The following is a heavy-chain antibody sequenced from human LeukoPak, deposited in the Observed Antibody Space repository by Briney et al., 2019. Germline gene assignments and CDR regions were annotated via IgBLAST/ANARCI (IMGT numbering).Heavy chain of an antibody. CDR2: ISGSGGST. CDR3: AANGGFSYGFHFDY. D-gene: IGHD5-18*01. J-gene: IGHJ4*02. V-gene: IGHV3-23*01. CDR1: GFTFSSFA. Sequence: GGSLRLSCAASGFTFSSFAMSWVRQAPGKGLEWVSTISGSGGSTYYADSVKGRFTISRDNSKNTLYLQMNSLRAEDTAVYYCAANGGFSYGFHFDYWGQGTLVTVSS.